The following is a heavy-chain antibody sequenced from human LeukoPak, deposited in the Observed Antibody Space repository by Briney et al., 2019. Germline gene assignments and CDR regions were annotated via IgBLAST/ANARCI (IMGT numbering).Heavy chain of an antibody. J-gene: IGHJ4*02. V-gene: IGHV3-49*04. D-gene: IGHD3-10*01. CDR2: IKPKASGGTV. CDR3: TRGWFEES. Sequence: GRSLRLSCTASGFTFADHLMSWVRQAPGKGLEWVGFIKPKASGGTVEFATSVTRRFTISRDDSKSIAYLEMNSLKTEDTGFYYCTRGWFEESWGQGTLVTVSS. CDR1: GFTFADHL.